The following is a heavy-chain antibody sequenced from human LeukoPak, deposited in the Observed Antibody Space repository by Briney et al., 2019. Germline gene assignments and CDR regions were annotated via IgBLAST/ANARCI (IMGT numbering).Heavy chain of an antibody. V-gene: IGHV4-31*03. CDR3: ARGATVTTYYYYGMDV. CDR2: IYYSGST. Sequence: PSQTLSLTYTVSGGSISSGGYYWNWIRQHPGEGLEWIGYIYYSGSTYYNPSLKSRVTISVDTSKNQFSLKLSSVTAADTAVYYCARGATVTTYYYYGMDVWGQGTTVTVSS. J-gene: IGHJ6*02. CDR1: GGSISSGGYY. D-gene: IGHD4-17*01.